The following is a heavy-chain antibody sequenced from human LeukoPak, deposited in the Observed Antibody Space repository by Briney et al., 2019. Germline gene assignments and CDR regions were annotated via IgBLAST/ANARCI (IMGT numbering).Heavy chain of an antibody. CDR2: IYYSGST. J-gene: IGHJ4*02. Sequence: SETLSLTCSVSGGSISGYYWNWIRQPPGKRLEFIGYIYYSGSTNYNPSLKSRVTISVDTSKNQFSLKLSSVTAADTAVYYCARYYYGSGSYDYWGQGTLVTVSS. D-gene: IGHD3-10*01. CDR1: GGSISGYY. CDR3: ARYYYGSGSYDY. V-gene: IGHV4-59*08.